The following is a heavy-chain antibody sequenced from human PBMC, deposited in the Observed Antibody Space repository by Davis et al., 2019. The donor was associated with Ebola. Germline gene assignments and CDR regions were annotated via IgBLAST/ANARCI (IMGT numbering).Heavy chain of an antibody. D-gene: IGHD1-26*01. CDR3: ARELIEDY. V-gene: IGHV3-73*01. Sequence: GESLKISCAASGFTFSGSAMHWVRQASGKGLEWVGRIRSKANSYATAYAASVKGRFTISRDDSKNTAYLQMNSLKTEDTAVYYCARELIEDYWGQGTLVTVSS. CDR2: IRSKANSYAT. CDR1: GFTFSGSA. J-gene: IGHJ4*02.